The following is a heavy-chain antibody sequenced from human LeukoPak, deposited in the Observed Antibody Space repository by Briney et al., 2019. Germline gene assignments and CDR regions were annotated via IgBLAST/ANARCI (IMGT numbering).Heavy chain of an antibody. D-gene: IGHD4-17*01. CDR2: IIPIFGTA. V-gene: IGHV1-69*06. J-gene: IGHJ4*02. Sequence: ASVKVSCKASGGTFSSYAISWVRQAPGQGLEWMGGIIPIFGTANYAQKFQGRVTITADKSTSTAYMELSSLRSEDTAVYYCARGDDDYGDYAPHTYDYWGQGTLVTVSS. CDR1: GGTFSSYA. CDR3: ARGDDDYGDYAPHTYDY.